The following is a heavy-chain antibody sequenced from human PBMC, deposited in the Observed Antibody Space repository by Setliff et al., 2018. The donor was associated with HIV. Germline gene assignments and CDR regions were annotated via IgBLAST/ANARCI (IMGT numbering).Heavy chain of an antibody. V-gene: IGHV1-69*05. J-gene: IGHJ4*02. CDR2: IIPVFGTA. D-gene: IGHD3-22*01. CDR3: ARGYYDSSWYYFDY. CDR1: GDTFRNYA. Sequence: SVKVSCKVSGDTFRNYALNWVRQAPGQGLEWMGGIIPVFGTANYAQKFQDRVTFTTAESTVYMEVSSLRSDDTAVYYCARGYYDSSWYYFDYWGQGTLVTVSS.